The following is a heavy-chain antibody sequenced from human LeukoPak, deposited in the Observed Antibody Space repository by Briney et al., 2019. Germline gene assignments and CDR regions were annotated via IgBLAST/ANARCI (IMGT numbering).Heavy chain of an antibody. CDR3: ARGYRLLPLGH. CDR2: FSYSGST. J-gene: IGHJ4*02. V-gene: IGHV4-30-4*01. Sequence: PSETLSLTCTVSGASISSGDYYWSWIRQPPGKGLEWIGFFSYSGSTYYNTSLKSRVTMSADTSKNQFSLKLSSATASDTAVYYCARGYRLLPLGHWGQGSLVIVSS. D-gene: IGHD2-15*01. CDR1: GASISSGDYY.